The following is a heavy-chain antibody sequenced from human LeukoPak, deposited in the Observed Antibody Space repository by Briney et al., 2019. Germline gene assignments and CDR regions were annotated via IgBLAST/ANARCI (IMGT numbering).Heavy chain of an antibody. D-gene: IGHD6-19*01. Sequence: HPGGSLRLSCADSGLTISNNWMSWVRQAPGKGLEWVANIKLDGSEQYYVDSGKGRLTISRDNGNNLLYLQMNSLRAEDMAVYYCAAGNGWLGDYWGQGTLVTVSS. CDR2: IKLDGSEQ. J-gene: IGHJ4*02. CDR1: GLTISNNW. V-gene: IGHV3-7*01. CDR3: AAGNGWLGDY.